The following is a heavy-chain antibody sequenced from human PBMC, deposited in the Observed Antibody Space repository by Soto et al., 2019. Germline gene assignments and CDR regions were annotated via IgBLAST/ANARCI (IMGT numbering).Heavy chain of an antibody. D-gene: IGHD2-2*01. CDR3: AKAPPKYCSSTSCYRNWYFDL. CDR2: ISGSGGST. CDR1: GFTFSSYA. Sequence: GGSLRLSCAASGFTFSSYAISWVRQAPGKGLEWVSGISGSGGSTYYADSVKGRFTISRDNSKNTLYLQMNSLRAEDTAVYYCAKAPPKYCSSTSCYRNWYFDLWGRGTLVTVSS. J-gene: IGHJ2*01. V-gene: IGHV3-23*01.